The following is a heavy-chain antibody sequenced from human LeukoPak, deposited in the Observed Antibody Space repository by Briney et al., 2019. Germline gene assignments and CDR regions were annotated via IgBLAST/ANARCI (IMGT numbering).Heavy chain of an antibody. D-gene: IGHD3-10*01. CDR3: ARAERLVRGVVFDY. V-gene: IGHV3-48*03. J-gene: IGHJ4*02. CDR1: GFTFSSYE. Sequence: GGSLRLSCAASGFTFSSYEMKWVRRSPGKGREGVSYISSSGSTIYYADSVKGRFTFSRDNAENSLYLQMNSLSAEDTAVYYCARAERLVRGVVFDYWGQGTLVTVSS. CDR2: ISSSGSTI.